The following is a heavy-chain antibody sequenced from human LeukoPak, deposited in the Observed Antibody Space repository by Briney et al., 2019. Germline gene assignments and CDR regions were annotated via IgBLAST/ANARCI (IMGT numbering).Heavy chain of an antibody. D-gene: IGHD1-26*01. CDR3: ARNSGANVYTYSFQY. CDR2: INWNGGTT. V-gene: IGHV3-20*04. CDR1: GLTLDDYG. J-gene: IGHJ4*02. Sequence: GGSLRLSCVASGLTLDDYGMSWVRQAPGKGLEWVSGINWNGGTTTYADSVKGRFTISRDNAKNSLYLQMNSLRVEDTAFYYCARNSGANVYTYSFQYWGRGTLVTVSS.